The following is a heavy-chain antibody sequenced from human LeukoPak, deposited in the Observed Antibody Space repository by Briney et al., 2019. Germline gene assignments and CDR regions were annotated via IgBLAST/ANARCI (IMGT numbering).Heavy chain of an antibody. CDR1: GDSITGYS. Sequence: ETLSLTCSVCGDSITGYSWSWVRQAPGKGLEWVLSISGSGGNAYYADSVQGRFTISRDNSKNTLYLQMNSLRADDTAVYYCAKNIREMATYYYYMDVWGKGTTVTVSS. CDR3: AKNIREMATYYYYMDV. V-gene: IGHV3-23*01. D-gene: IGHD5-24*01. J-gene: IGHJ6*03. CDR2: ISGSGGNA.